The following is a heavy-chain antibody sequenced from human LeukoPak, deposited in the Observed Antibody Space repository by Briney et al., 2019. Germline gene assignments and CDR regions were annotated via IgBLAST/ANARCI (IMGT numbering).Heavy chain of an antibody. CDR1: GGSISSSSYY. Sequence: PSETLSLTCTVSGGSISSSSYYWGWIRQPPGKGLEWIGSIYYSGSTYYNPSLKSRVTISVDTSKNQFSLKLSSVTAADTAVYYCASWTWDPIAAAGTDGTNYYYYYMDVWGQGTLVTVSS. D-gene: IGHD6-13*01. V-gene: IGHV4-39*01. CDR3: ASWTWDPIAAAGTDGTNYYYYYMDV. CDR2: IYYSGST. J-gene: IGHJ6*03.